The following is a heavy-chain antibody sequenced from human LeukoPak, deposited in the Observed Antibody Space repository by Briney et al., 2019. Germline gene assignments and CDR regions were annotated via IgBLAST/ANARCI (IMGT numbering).Heavy chain of an antibody. J-gene: IGHJ4*02. Sequence: GGSLRLSCAASGITFSSSGMHWVRQAPGKGLEWVAVISYDGSIKYYADSVKGRFTISRDNSKNTLYLQMNSLRAEDTAVYYCAKDTRSLPDSIDYWGQGTLVTVSS. CDR3: AKDTRSLPDSIDY. CDR1: GITFSSSG. CDR2: ISYDGSIK. V-gene: IGHV3-30*18. D-gene: IGHD1-14*01.